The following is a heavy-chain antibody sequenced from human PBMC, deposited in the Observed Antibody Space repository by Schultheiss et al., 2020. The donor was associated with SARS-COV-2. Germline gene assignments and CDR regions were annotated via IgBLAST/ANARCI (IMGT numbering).Heavy chain of an antibody. CDR3: ARTEVGYDSSGYFDY. CDR1: GFSFSSYG. Sequence: GGSLRLSCAASGFSFSSYGMSWVRQAPGKGLEWVSAISGSGGSTYYADSVKGRFTISRDNSKNTLYLQMNSLRAEDTAVYYCARTEVGYDSSGYFDYWGQGTLVTVSS. V-gene: IGHV3-23*01. D-gene: IGHD3-22*01. J-gene: IGHJ4*02. CDR2: ISGSGGST.